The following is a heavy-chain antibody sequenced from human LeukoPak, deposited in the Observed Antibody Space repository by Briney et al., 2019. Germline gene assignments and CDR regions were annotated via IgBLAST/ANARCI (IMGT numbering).Heavy chain of an antibody. CDR3: ARGDNSRILLGMDV. Sequence: GASVTVSCTASGYTFTSYGISWVRQAPGQGLEWMGWISAYNGNTNYAQKFQGRVTITADESTSTAYMELSSLRSEDTAVYYCARGDNSRILLGMDVWGQGTTVTVSS. V-gene: IGHV1-18*01. CDR1: GYTFTSYG. D-gene: IGHD6-13*01. J-gene: IGHJ6*02. CDR2: ISAYNGNT.